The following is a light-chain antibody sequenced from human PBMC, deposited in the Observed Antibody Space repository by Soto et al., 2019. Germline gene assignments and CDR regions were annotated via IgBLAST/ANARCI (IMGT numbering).Light chain of an antibody. CDR1: QSVNSK. CDR3: QQYNNWPPT. J-gene: IGKJ4*01. V-gene: IGKV3-15*01. CDR2: GAS. Sequence: EIVMTQSPATLSVSPGEGATLSCRASQSVNSKLAWYQQRSGQAPRLLIYGASTRAGGIPVRFSGSGSGTEFTLTISSLQSEDFAVYYCQQYNNWPPTFGGGTKVEIK.